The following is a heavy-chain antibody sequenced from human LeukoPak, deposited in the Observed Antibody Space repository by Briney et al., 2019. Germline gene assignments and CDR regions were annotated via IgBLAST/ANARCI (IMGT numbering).Heavy chain of an antibody. CDR1: GYTLTELS. D-gene: IGHD3-22*01. V-gene: IGHV1-24*01. CDR2: FDPEDGET. J-gene: IGHJ3*02. CDR3: ATGGDSSGYYYGRNAFDI. Sequence: ASVKVSCKVSGYTLTELSMHWVRQAPGKGLERMGGFDPEDGETIYAQKFQGRVTMTEDTSTDTAYMELSSLRSEDTAVYYCATGGDSSGYYYGRNAFDIWGQGTMVTVSS.